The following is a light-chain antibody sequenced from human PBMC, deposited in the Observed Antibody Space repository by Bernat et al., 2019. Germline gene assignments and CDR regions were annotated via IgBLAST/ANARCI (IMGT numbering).Light chain of an antibody. J-gene: IGLJ2*01. Sequence: QSALTQPPSASGSPGQSVTISCTGTSNDVGGYNYVSWLQQHPGKAPKLIIYEVTKRPSGVPDRFSGSQSGNTASLTVSVLQAEDEADYYCSSYAGSTNLIFGGGTKLTVL. CDR3: SSYAGSTNLI. V-gene: IGLV2-8*01. CDR2: EVT. CDR1: SNDVGGYNY.